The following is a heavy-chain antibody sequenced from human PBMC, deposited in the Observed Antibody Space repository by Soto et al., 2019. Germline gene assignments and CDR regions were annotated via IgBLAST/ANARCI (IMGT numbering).Heavy chain of an antibody. CDR2: INAANGDS. D-gene: IGHD2-15*01. Sequence: ASVKVSCKASGYSFTSYTLHWVRQAPGQRLGWMGWINAANGDSKHSQNLQGRVTITRDTSASTGYMELSSLRSEDTAVYYCARGFCTGGSCYSGWYLDLWGRGILVTVSS. CDR3: ARGFCTGGSCYSGWYLDL. CDR1: GYSFTSYT. J-gene: IGHJ2*01. V-gene: IGHV1-3*01.